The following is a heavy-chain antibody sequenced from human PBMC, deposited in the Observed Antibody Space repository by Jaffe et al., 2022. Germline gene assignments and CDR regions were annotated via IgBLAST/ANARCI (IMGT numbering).Heavy chain of an antibody. D-gene: IGHD5-18*01. CDR1: GYSISSGYY. J-gene: IGHJ4*02. Sequence: QVQLQESGPGLVKPSETLSLTCAVSGYSISSGYYWGWIRQPPGKGLEWIGSIYHSGSTYYNPSLKSRVTISVDTSKNQFSLKLSSVTAADTAVYYCAREYFGFVDTAMVAFDYWGQGTLVTVSS. CDR2: IYHSGST. V-gene: IGHV4-38-2*02. CDR3: AREYFGFVDTAMVAFDY.